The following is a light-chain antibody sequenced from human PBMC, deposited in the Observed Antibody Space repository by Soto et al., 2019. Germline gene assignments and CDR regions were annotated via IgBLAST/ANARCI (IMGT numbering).Light chain of an antibody. CDR3: TSYAGSNTWV. CDR1: SSDVGAYKY. J-gene: IGLJ3*02. Sequence: QSVLTQPPSASGSPGQSVTISCTGTSSDVGAYKYVSWYQQYPGKAPKLMIYEVSKRPSGVPDRFSGSKSGNTASLTVSGLQAEDEADYYCTSYAGSNTWVFGGGTKLTVL. V-gene: IGLV2-8*01. CDR2: EVS.